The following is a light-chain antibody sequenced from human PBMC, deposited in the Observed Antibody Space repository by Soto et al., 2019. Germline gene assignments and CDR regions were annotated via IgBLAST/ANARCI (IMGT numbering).Light chain of an antibody. CDR3: CSYAGSHYV. Sequence: QSALTQPASVSGSPGQSITISCTGTSSDVGSYNLVSWYQQHPGKAPKLMIYEGSKRPSGVSNRFSGSQSGNTASLTISGLQAEDEADYYCCSYAGSHYVFGTGTKLTVL. CDR1: SSDVGSYNL. J-gene: IGLJ1*01. V-gene: IGLV2-23*01. CDR2: EGS.